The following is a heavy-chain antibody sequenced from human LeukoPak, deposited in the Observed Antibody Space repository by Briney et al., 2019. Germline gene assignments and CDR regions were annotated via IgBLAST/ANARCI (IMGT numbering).Heavy chain of an antibody. Sequence: SETLSLTCAVYGGSFSGYYWSWLRQPPGKGLEWIGEINHSGSTNYNPSLKSRVTISVDTSKNQLSLKLSSVTAADTAVYYCARGLPIVVVPARRSYYGMDVWGQGTTVTVSS. CDR1: GGSFSGYY. J-gene: IGHJ6*02. CDR2: INHSGST. V-gene: IGHV4-34*01. CDR3: ARGLPIVVVPARRSYYGMDV. D-gene: IGHD2-2*01.